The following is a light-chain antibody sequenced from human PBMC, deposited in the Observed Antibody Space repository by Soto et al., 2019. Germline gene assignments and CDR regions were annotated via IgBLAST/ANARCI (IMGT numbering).Light chain of an antibody. J-gene: IGLJ1*01. CDR2: SNN. Sequence: QSVLTQPPSASGTPGQRVTISCSGSTSNIGSNTVNWYQQLPGTAPKLLIYSNNQRPSGVPDRFSGSRSGTSASLAISGLQYEDEADYYCAAWYDSLSGYVFGTGTKVTVL. CDR3: AAWYDSLSGYV. V-gene: IGLV1-44*01. CDR1: TSNIGSNT.